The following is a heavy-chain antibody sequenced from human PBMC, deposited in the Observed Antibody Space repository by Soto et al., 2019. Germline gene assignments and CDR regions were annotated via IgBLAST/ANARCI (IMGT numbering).Heavy chain of an antibody. CDR1: GGSFSGYY. J-gene: IGHJ4*02. D-gene: IGHD2-15*01. V-gene: IGHV4-34*01. CDR2: INHSGST. CDR3: ARDLGGTGY. Sequence: KSSETLSLTCAVYGGSFSGYYWSWIRQPPGKGLEWIGEINHSGSTNYNPSLKSRVTISVDTSKNQFSLKLSSVTAADTAVYYCARDLGGTGYWGQGTLVTVSS.